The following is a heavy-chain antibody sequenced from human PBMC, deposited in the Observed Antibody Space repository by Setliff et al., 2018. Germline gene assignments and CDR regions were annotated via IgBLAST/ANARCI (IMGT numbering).Heavy chain of an antibody. CDR3: ARDHSGWYGGAFDI. D-gene: IGHD6-19*01. CDR1: GFSLSNARLG. V-gene: IGHV2-26*01. CDR2: IFSSDQV. J-gene: IGHJ3*02. Sequence: SGPTLVNPTETLTLTCTVSGFSLSNARLGVSWIRQPPGKALEWLAHIFSSDQVSYSTSLRSRLTISKDTSKSQVVLMMTNMDPVDTATYYCARDHSGWYGGAFDIWGQGTMVTVSS.